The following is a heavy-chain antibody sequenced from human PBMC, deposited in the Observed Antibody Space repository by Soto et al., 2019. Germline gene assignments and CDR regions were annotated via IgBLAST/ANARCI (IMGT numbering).Heavy chain of an antibody. CDR1: GYTFTSQY. CDR3: ARDDSSGYYFPDV. J-gene: IGHJ6*02. Sequence: QVQLVQSGAEVKKPGASVKVSCKASGYTFTSQYIHWVRQAPGQGLEWMGTINPSDGSTDDAKKFQGRVTMTSDTSTSTVYMELTSLRSDDTAVYYCARDDSSGYYFPDVWGQGTTVTVSS. CDR2: INPSDGST. D-gene: IGHD3-22*01. V-gene: IGHV1-46*01.